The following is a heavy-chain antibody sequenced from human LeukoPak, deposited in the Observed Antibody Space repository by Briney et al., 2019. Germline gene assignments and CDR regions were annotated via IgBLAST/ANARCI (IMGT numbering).Heavy chain of an antibody. D-gene: IGHD6-19*01. J-gene: IGHJ4*02. CDR2: IYYSGST. CDR1: GGSISSYY. Sequence: PSETLSLTCTVSGGSISSYYWSWMRQPPGKGLEWIGYIYYSGSTNYNPSLKSRVTISVDTSKNQFSLKLSSVTAADTAVYYCARVSSVSGVAGSVGSYYFDYWGQGTLVTVSS. CDR3: ARVSSVSGVAGSVGSYYFDY. V-gene: IGHV4-59*01.